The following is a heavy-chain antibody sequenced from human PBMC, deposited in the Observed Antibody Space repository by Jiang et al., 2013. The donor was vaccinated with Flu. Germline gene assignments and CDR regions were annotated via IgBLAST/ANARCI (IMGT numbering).Heavy chain of an antibody. V-gene: IGHV4-59*01. CDR1: GGSMSDST. J-gene: IGHJ4*02. CDR2: FHFSGST. CDR3: ARDRGASGFDY. Sequence: LLKPSETLSLTCTVSGGSMSDSTWNWIRQAPGKGLEWIGYFHFSGSTNYNPSLKSRVSISADSAKKKFSLKLNSVTAADTAVYYCARDRGASGFDYWGQGTLV. D-gene: IGHD3-10*01.